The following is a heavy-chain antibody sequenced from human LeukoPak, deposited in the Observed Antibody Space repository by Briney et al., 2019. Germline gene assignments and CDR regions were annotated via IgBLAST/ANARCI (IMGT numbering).Heavy chain of an antibody. J-gene: IGHJ4*02. CDR1: GFTFSSYS. D-gene: IGHD3-16*02. CDR3: ARVSRAYDYVWGSYRSHYYFDY. CDR2: ISSSGSTI. Sequence: GGSLRLSCAASGFTFSSYSMNWVRQAPGKGLEWASYISSSGSTIYYADSVKGRFTISRDNAKNSLYLQMNSLRAEDTAVYYCARVSRAYDYVWGSYRSHYYFDYWGQGTLVTVSS. V-gene: IGHV3-48*04.